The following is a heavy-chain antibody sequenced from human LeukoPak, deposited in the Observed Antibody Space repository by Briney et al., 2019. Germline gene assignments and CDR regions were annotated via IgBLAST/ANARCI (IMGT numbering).Heavy chain of an antibody. D-gene: IGHD6-13*01. CDR2: IYYSGST. Sequence: SETLSLTCTVSGGSIGSSSYYWDWIRQSPGKGLEWVGSIYYSGSTYYNPSLRSRVTISVDTSKNQFSLMLSSVTAADTAVYYCARRRIAAAGTDYWGQGTLVTVSS. J-gene: IGHJ4*02. CDR3: ARRRIAAAGTDY. V-gene: IGHV4-39*01. CDR1: GGSIGSSSYY.